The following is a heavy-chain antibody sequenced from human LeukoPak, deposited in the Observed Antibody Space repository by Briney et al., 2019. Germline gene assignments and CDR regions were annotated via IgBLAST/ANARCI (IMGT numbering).Heavy chain of an antibody. J-gene: IGHJ3*02. CDR2: IYYSGST. CDR3: ARRPESPEGAFDI. Sequence: SETLSLTCTRSGGSISSSSYYWGWIRQPPGKGLEWIGSIYYSGSTYYNPSLKSRVTISVDTSKNQFSLKLSSVTAADTAVYYCARRPESPEGAFDIWGQGTMVTVSS. CDR1: GGSISSSSYY. D-gene: IGHD1-14*01. V-gene: IGHV4-39*01.